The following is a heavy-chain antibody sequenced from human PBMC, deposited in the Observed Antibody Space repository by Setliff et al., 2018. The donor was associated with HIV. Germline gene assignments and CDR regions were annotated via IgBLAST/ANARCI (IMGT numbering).Heavy chain of an antibody. Sequence: SETLSLTCAVYGGSSSGYYWSWIRQSPGKDLEWIGEVNHSGDTTYNPSLKSRVTMSVDTSKNQFSLELSSLTSADTAIYYCVRGRDYGSSWSRPFYFDFWGHGNLVTVSS. D-gene: IGHD6-13*01. CDR2: VNHSGDT. V-gene: IGHV4-34*01. CDR1: GGSSSGYY. J-gene: IGHJ4*01. CDR3: VRGRDYGSSWSRPFYFDF.